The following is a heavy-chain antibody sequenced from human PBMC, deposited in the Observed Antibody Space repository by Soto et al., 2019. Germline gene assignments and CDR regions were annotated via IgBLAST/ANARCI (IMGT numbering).Heavy chain of an antibody. CDR2: TYYSGST. CDR3: ARDLWFGESLNWFDP. Sequence: QVQLQESGPGLVKPSQTLSLTCTVSGGSISSGGYYWSWIRQHPGKGLEWIGYTYYSGSTYYNPSLKSRVTISVDTSKNQFSLKLSSVTAADTAVYYCARDLWFGESLNWFDPWGQGTLVTVSS. D-gene: IGHD3-10*01. V-gene: IGHV4-31*03. J-gene: IGHJ5*02. CDR1: GGSISSGGYY.